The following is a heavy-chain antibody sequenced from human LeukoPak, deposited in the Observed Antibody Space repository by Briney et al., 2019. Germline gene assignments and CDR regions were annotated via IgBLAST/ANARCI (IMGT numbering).Heavy chain of an antibody. CDR1: GFTFSSYS. J-gene: IGHJ4*02. Sequence: GGSLRLSCAASGFTFSSYSMNWVRQAPGKGLEWVSSISSSSSYIYYADSVKGRFTISRDNAKNSLYLQMNSLRAEDTAVYYCARGLVLWFGEPYYFDYWGQGTLVTVSS. CDR3: ARGLVLWFGEPYYFDY. D-gene: IGHD3-10*01. V-gene: IGHV3-21*01. CDR2: ISSSSSYI.